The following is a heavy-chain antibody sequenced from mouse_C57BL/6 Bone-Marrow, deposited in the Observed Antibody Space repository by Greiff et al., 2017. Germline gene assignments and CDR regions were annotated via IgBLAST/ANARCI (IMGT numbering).Heavy chain of an antibody. D-gene: IGHD3-1*01. CDR3: ARPRAMDY. V-gene: IGHV1-42*01. CDR1: GYSFTGYY. J-gene: IGHJ4*01. Sequence: VQLKESGPELVKPGASVKISCKASGYSFTGYYMNWVKQSPEKSLEWIGEINPSTGGTTYNQKFKAKATLTVDKSSSTAYMQLKSLTSEDSAVYYCARPRAMDYWGQGTSVTVSS. CDR2: INPSTGGT.